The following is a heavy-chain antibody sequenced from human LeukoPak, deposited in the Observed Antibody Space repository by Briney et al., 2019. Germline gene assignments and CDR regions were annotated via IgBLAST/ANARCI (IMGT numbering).Heavy chain of an antibody. CDR1: GFTFSSYS. D-gene: IGHD2/OR15-2a*01. V-gene: IGHV3-21*01. CDR2: ISSSSSYI. Sequence: GGSLRLSCAASGFTFSSYSMNWVRQAPGKGLEWVSSISSSSSYIYYADSVKGRFTISRDNAKNSLYLQMNSLRAEDTAVYYCARESNHIYYYYYYMDVWGKGTTVTVSS. CDR3: ARESNHIYYYYYYMDV. J-gene: IGHJ6*03.